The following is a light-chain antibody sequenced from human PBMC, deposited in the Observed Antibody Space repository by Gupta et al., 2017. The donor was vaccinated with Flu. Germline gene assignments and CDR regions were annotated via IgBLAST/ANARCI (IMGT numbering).Light chain of an antibody. Sequence: STCSSSLSLRYSNRHIYLDWYLQKPGQSPQLLISVGSNRASGVPHSFSGSGSGTDSTLKISRVEAEDFGFYYCKHGPQTPHTFGQGTKLEIK. CDR3: KHGPQTPHT. CDR1: LSLRYSNRHIY. CDR2: VGS. J-gene: IGKJ2*01. V-gene: IGKV2-28*01.